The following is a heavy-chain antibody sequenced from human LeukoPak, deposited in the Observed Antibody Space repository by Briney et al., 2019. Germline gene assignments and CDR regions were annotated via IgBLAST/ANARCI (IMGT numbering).Heavy chain of an antibody. Sequence: SETLSLTCTVSAGSISSSDYYWGWIRQSPGKGLEWIGRISYSGNTYYNPSLKSRVTISVDTPKNHFSLRLSSVTAADTAVYYYMDVWGEGTTVAVSS. J-gene: IGHJ6*03. CDR1: AGSISSSDYY. V-gene: IGHV4-39*02. CDR2: ISYSGNT. CDR3: MDV.